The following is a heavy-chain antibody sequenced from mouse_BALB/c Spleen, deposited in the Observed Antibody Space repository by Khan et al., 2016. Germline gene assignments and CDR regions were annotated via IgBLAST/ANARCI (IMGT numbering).Heavy chain of an antibody. D-gene: IGHD1-1*01. J-gene: IGHJ3*01. CDR2: INPGSGGT. CDR1: GYAFTNYL. V-gene: IGHV1-54*01. CDR3: ARADDYGRSGAY. Sequence: QVQLKESGAELVRPGTSVKVSCKASGYAFTNYLIEWVKQRPGQGLEWIGVINPGSGGTNYNEKFKGKATLTADKSSSTAYMQLSSLTSDDSAVYFCARADDYGRSGAYWGQGTLVTVSA.